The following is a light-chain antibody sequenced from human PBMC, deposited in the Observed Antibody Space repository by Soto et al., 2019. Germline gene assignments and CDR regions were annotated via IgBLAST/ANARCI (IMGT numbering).Light chain of an antibody. Sequence: EIVLTQSPGTLSLSPGESATLSCRDSQSVGRNYLAWFQHKPDQAPRLLIYDASNRATGVPDRFSGSGSGTDFTLSVTRLETEDFAVYYCHPYAVSPLTFGGGTTVEIK. J-gene: IGKJ4*01. CDR2: DAS. CDR3: HPYAVSPLT. CDR1: QSVGRNY. V-gene: IGKV3-20*01.